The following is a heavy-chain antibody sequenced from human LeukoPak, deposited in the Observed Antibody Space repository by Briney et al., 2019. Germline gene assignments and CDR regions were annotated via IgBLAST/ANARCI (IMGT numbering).Heavy chain of an antibody. CDR3: ASVTTVTTKGHGAFDI. CDR1: GYTFTGYY. CDR2: IIPVFGSS. Sequence: SVKVSCKASGYTFTGYYMHWVRQAPGQGLVWLGGIIPVFGSSNYAQNFQDRVTITADESTSTAYMELSSLRSEDTAVYYCASVTTVTTKGHGAFDIWGQGTMVTVSS. J-gene: IGHJ3*02. D-gene: IGHD4-17*01. V-gene: IGHV1-69*13.